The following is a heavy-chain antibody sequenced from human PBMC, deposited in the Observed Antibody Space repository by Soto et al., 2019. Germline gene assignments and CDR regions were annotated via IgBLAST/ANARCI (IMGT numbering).Heavy chain of an antibody. CDR2: INPADSDT. V-gene: IGHV5-51*01. J-gene: IGHJ4*02. CDR1: GYSFTNYW. CDR3: VRPDSTGYYSH. D-gene: IGHD3-9*01. Sequence: GESLKISCKGSGYSFTNYWIGWVRQMHGKGLEWMGIINPADSDTRYSPSFQGQVTVSVDKSISTAYLQRGSLKASDTAMYYCVRPDSTGYYSHWGQGAPVTVSS.